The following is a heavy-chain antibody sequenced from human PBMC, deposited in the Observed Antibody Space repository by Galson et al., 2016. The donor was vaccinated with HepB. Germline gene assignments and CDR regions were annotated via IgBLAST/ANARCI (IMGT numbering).Heavy chain of an antibody. CDR2: INPNSGVT. D-gene: IGHD3-16*02. CDR1: GYTFSAYF. V-gene: IGHV1-2*04. CDR3: ARVLRLGELSFFP. J-gene: IGHJ5*02. Sequence: SVKVSCKASGYTFSAYFIHWVRQAPGQGLEWMGWINPNSGVTNYAQKFQGWVTMTRDTSISTAYMELSRLRSDDTAVYYCARVLRLGELSFFPWGQGTLVTVSS.